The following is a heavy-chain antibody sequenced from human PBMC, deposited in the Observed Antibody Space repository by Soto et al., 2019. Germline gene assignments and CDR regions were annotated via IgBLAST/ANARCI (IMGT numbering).Heavy chain of an antibody. CDR3: ARETEDLTSTFDY. CDR1: GFTFSRYS. V-gene: IGHV3-21*01. Sequence: GESLCLSCAASGFTFSRYSMNWGRQAPGKGLEWVSSISSTTNYIYYADTTKGRFTVSRDNDKNSVYLEMNSLSAEDTDVYECARETEDLTSTFDYWGQGTLVTVSS. CDR2: ISSTTNYI. J-gene: IGHJ4*02.